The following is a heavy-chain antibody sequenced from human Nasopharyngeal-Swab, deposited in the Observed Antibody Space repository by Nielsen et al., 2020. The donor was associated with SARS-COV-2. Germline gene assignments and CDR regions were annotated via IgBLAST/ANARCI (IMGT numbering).Heavy chain of an antibody. J-gene: IGHJ4*02. CDR1: GYNFAVYI. CDR3: ARHFYSRSSRLLYLDY. V-gene: IGHV1-3*01. CDR2: INAGNGDT. Sequence: ASVKVSCKASGYNFAVYIMHWVRQAPGQGLEWMGWINAGNGDTKYSQKFQDRVTFTRDTSADTAYMELSSLRSGDTAVYFCARHFYSRSSRLLYLDYWGQGTLVTVSS. D-gene: IGHD6-6*01.